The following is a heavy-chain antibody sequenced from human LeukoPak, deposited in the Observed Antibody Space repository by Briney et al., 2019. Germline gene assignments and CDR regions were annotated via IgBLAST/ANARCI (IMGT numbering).Heavy chain of an antibody. CDR3: ARHQQWLKWFDP. J-gene: IGHJ5*02. D-gene: IGHD6-19*01. CDR1: GGSFSGYY. Sequence: ETLSLTCAVYGGSFSGYYWSWIRQPPGKGLGWIGEINHSGSTNYNPSLKSRVTISVDTSKNQFSLKLSSVTAADTAVYYCARHQQWLKWFDPWGQGTLVTVSS. V-gene: IGHV4-34*01. CDR2: INHSGST.